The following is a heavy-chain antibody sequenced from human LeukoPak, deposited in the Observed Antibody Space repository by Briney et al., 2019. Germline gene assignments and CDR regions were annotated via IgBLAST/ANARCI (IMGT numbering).Heavy chain of an antibody. V-gene: IGHV4-30-2*01. J-gene: IGHJ3*02. Sequence: PSETLSLTCTVSGDSISSGDYSWSWIRQPPGKGLEWIGYIYPSGNTYYNPSLKSRVTISVDKSKNQFSLKLNSVTAADTAVYYCASFSVTALVSDIWGQGTMVTVSS. CDR2: IYPSGNT. CDR1: GDSISSGDYS. D-gene: IGHD2-21*02. CDR3: ASFSVTALVSDI.